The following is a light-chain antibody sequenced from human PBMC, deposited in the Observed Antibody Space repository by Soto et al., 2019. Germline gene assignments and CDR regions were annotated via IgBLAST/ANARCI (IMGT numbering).Light chain of an antibody. J-gene: IGKJ4*01. V-gene: IGKV3-20*01. Sequence: EIVLTQSPGTLSLSPGERATLSCRASQNVARNYLAWYQQRPGQAPRLHIYDASTRATGIPDRFSGSGSGTDFTLTISRLEPEDFAVYFCQQYARSPLAFGGGTKVDI. CDR2: DAS. CDR3: QQYARSPLA. CDR1: QNVARNY.